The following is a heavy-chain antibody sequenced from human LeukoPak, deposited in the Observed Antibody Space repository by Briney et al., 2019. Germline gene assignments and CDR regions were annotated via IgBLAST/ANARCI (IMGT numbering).Heavy chain of an antibody. D-gene: IGHD5-18*01. CDR3: AREFVDTAMVRWNYFDY. Sequence: SETLSLTCAVPGGSISSGGYSWSWIRQPPGTGLEWIGYIYHSGSTYYNPSLKSRVTISVDRSKNQFSLKLSSVTAADTAVYYCAREFVDTAMVRWNYFDYWGQGTLVTVSS. J-gene: IGHJ4*02. V-gene: IGHV4-30-2*01. CDR2: IYHSGST. CDR1: GGSISSGGYS.